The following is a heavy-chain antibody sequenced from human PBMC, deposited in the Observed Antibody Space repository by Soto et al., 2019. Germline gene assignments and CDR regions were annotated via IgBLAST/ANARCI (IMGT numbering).Heavy chain of an antibody. CDR3: VMGDNYVTPTPQDV. CDR1: GYIFVTYG. Sequence: QVQLVQSGDEVKKPGASVKVSCKASGYIFVTYGLAWVRQAPGPGLEWMGWISPYTGNTHSATKIQGRLTMTPDTSTSTAYTDLGSLTSDDTAGYYCVMGDNYVTPTPQDVGGQGTTGTVSS. D-gene: IGHD3-16*01. CDR2: ISPYTGNT. V-gene: IGHV1-18*01. J-gene: IGHJ6*02.